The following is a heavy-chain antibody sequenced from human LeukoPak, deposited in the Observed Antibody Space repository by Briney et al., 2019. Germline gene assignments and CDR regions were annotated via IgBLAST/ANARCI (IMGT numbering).Heavy chain of an antibody. CDR2: INHSGST. D-gene: IGHD5-18*01. J-gene: IGHJ4*02. CDR3: ARTWIPVPFDY. CDR1: GGSFSGYY. V-gene: IGHV4-34*01. Sequence: SETLSLTCAVYGGSFSGYYWSWIRQPPGKGLEWIGEINHSGSTNYNPSLKSRVTISVDTSKTQFSLKLSSVTAADTAVYYCARTWIPVPFDYWGQGTLVTVSS.